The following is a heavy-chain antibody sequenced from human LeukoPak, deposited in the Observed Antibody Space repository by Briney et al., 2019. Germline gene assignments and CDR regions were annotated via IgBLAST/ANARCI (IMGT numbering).Heavy chain of an antibody. CDR3: AKDSGYDYFDN. CDR1: GFSFNRHR. J-gene: IGHJ4*02. V-gene: IGHV3-21*01. Sequence: GGSLRLSCAASGFSFNRHRMNWVRQGPGKRLEWVSSISSGTSYIYYAESVKGRFTISRDNAKNSLYLQMSSLRAEDTAVYYCAKDSGYDYFDNWGQGTLVTVSS. D-gene: IGHD5-12*01. CDR2: ISSGTSYI.